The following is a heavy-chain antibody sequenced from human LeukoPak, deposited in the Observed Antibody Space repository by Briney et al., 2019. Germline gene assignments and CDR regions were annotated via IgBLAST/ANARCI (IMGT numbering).Heavy chain of an antibody. CDR1: GGSISSYY. CDR3: ARDLPDSSGWYYYYGMDV. Sequence: SETLSLTCTVSGGSISSYYWSWIRQPPGKGLEWIGYIYYSGSTNYNPSLKSRVTISVDTSKNQFSLKLSSVTAADTAVYYCARDLPDSSGWYYYYGMDVWGQGTTVTVSS. D-gene: IGHD6-19*01. J-gene: IGHJ6*02. CDR2: IYYSGST. V-gene: IGHV4-59*01.